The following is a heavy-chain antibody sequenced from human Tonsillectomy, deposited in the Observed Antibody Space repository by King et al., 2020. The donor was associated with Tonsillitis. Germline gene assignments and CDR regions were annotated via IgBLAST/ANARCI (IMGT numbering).Heavy chain of an antibody. CDR2: IDTAGDT. D-gene: IGHD3-22*01. V-gene: IGHV3-13*01. CDR1: GFTFGSYD. Sequence: VQLVESGGGMVQPGGSLRLSCAASGFTFGSYDMHWVRQTTGKGLEWVSGIDTAGDTYFPGSVKGRFTISRENAKNSLFLQMNSLRAGDTAVYYCARGSKWLLLGDAFDIWGQGTMVTVSS. J-gene: IGHJ3*02. CDR3: ARGSKWLLLGDAFDI.